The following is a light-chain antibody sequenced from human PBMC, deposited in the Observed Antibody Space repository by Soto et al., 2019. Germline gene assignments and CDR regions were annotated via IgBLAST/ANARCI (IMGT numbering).Light chain of an antibody. Sequence: EIVLTQSRFTLSLSQGERATLSCRASQSVSSYLAWYQQKPGQAPRLLIYDASNRATGIPARFSGSGSGTDFTLTISSLEPEDFAVYYCQQRSNWPPITFGQGTRLEI. CDR1: QSVSSY. CDR3: QQRSNWPPIT. J-gene: IGKJ5*01. CDR2: DAS. V-gene: IGKV3-11*01.